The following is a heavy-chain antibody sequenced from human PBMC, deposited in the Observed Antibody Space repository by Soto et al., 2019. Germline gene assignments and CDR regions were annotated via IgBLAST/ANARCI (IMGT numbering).Heavy chain of an antibody. Sequence: QITLKVSGPTLVKPTQTLTLTCTISGFSVSTSGVGVGWIRQPPVKALGCLALIYWDDDKLYSPSLKSRLTITTDTSNNPLVLTMTNMDPVDTSTYYGADGYGSGRLYYYYMDAWGKGTTVTVSS. V-gene: IGHV2-5*02. D-gene: IGHD3-10*01. CDR3: ADGYGSGRLYYYYMDA. CDR1: GFSVSTSGVG. J-gene: IGHJ6*03. CDR2: IYWDDDK.